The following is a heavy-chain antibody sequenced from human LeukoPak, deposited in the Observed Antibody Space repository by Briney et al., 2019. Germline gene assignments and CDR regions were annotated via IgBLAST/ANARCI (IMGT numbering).Heavy chain of an antibody. CDR3: VTYLYQTTRSFDD. CDR2: VDRGSGA. J-gene: IGHJ4*02. Sequence: GGSLGLSCVVSGFSLSSYYMSWVRQAPGKGLEWVATVDRGSGAYYPDSVKGRFTVSRDNSGNTLYLQISTLRVDDTAVYYCVTYLYQTTRSFDDWGQGTLVTVSS. CDR1: GFSLSSYY. D-gene: IGHD1-7*01. V-gene: IGHV3-23*01.